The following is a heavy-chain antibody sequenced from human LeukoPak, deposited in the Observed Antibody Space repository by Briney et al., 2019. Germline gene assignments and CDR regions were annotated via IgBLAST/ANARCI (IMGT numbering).Heavy chain of an antibody. V-gene: IGHV4-4*07. Sequence: SETLSLTCTVSGGSISSFYWGWIRQPAGKGLEWIGRIYSSGSTNYNPSLKSRVTMSVDTSKNQFSLKLNSVTAADTAVYYCARFFSGYNSDAFDIWGQGTMVTVSS. J-gene: IGHJ3*02. CDR2: IYSSGST. D-gene: IGHD5-24*01. CDR3: ARFFSGYNSDAFDI. CDR1: GGSISSFY.